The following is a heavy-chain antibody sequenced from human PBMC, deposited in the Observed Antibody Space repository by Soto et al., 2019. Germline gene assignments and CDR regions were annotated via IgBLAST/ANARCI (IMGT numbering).Heavy chain of an antibody. CDR3: AREAVSSLQH. CDR2: MNHNSGNI. CDR1: GYTFTSYD. J-gene: IGHJ1*01. V-gene: IGHV1-8*01. Sequence: QVQLVQSGAEVKKPGASVKVSCKASGYTFTSYDINWVRQATGQGLEWMGWMNHNSGNIGYAQKFQGRVTMTNNNSISTAYMELSSLRSEDTAVYYCAREAVSSLQHWGQGTLVTVSS.